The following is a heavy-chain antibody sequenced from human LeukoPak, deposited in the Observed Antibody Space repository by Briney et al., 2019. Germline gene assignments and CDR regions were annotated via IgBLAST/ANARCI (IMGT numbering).Heavy chain of an antibody. CDR2: IYHSGST. V-gene: IGHV4-30-2*01. CDR1: GGSISSGGYY. Sequence: SETLSLTCTVSGGSISSGGYYWSWIRQPPGKGLEWIGYIYHSGSTYYNPSLKSRVTISVDRSKNQFSLKLSSVTAADTAVYYCARDRGQVNGYSYGVDYWGQGTLVTVSS. D-gene: IGHD5-18*01. CDR3: ARDRGQVNGYSYGVDY. J-gene: IGHJ4*02.